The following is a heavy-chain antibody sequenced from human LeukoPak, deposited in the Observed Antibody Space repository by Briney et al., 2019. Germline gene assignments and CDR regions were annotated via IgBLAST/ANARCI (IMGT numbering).Heavy chain of an antibody. CDR1: GFTFSSYA. CDR2: INGSGGST. Sequence: GGSLRLSCAASGFTFSSYAMSWVRQAPGKGLEWVSAINGSGGSTYYADSVKGRFTIYRDNSKNTLYLQMNSLRAEDTAVYYCAKVGSGWVFDYWGQGTLVTVSS. V-gene: IGHV3-23*01. J-gene: IGHJ4*02. CDR3: AKVGSGWVFDY. D-gene: IGHD6-19*01.